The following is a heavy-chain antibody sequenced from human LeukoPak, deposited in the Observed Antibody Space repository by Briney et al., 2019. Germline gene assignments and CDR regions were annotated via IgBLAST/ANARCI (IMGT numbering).Heavy chain of an antibody. CDR2: INPSGGST. J-gene: IGHJ4*02. CDR1: GYTFTSYY. CDR3: ARGEGIAAAQYYDSSGYLLGVDY. D-gene: IGHD3-22*01. V-gene: IGHV1-46*01. Sequence: GASVKVSCKASGYTFTSYYMHWARQAPGQGLEWMGIINPSGGSTSYAQKFQGRVTMTRDTSTSTVYMELSSLRSEDTAVYYCARGEGIAAAQYYDSSGYLLGVDYWGQGTLVTVSS.